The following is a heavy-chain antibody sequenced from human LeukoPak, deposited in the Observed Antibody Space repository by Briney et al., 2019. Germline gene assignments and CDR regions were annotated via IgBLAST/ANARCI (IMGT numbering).Heavy chain of an antibody. D-gene: IGHD3-10*01. CDR3: ARHGSGSYQAY. V-gene: IGHV4-4*02. J-gene: IGHJ4*02. Sequence: SGTLSLTCAVPGDSISSNYWWNWVRQPPGRGLEWIGKILHSGNSNYNPSLMSRVTISLDKFKNQFSLTLTSVTAADTAVYYCARHGSGSYQAYWGQGTLVTVSS. CDR1: GDSISSNYW. CDR2: ILHSGNS.